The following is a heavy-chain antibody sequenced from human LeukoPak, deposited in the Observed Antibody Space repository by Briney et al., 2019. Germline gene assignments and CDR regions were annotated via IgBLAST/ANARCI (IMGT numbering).Heavy chain of an antibody. D-gene: IGHD2-15*01. J-gene: IGHJ4*02. CDR2: TRNKANSYTT. CDR1: GFTFSDHY. Sequence: WGSLRLSCAASGFTFSDHYMDWVRQAPGKGLEWVGRTRNKANSYTTEYAASVKGRFTISRDDSKNSLYLRMNSLKTEDTAVYYCARAKRYCSGGNCYSVPDYWGQGTLVTVSS. CDR3: ARAKRYCSGGNCYSVPDY. V-gene: IGHV3-72*01.